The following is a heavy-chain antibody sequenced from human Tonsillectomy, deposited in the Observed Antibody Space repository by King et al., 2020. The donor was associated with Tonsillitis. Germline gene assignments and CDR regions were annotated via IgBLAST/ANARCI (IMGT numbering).Heavy chain of an antibody. J-gene: IGHJ4*02. Sequence: QLQESGPGLVKPSQTLSLTCTVSGGSISGGAYYWSWIRQHPGKGLEWSGYIYSSAHTYYNPSLKIRLALSVETSKNQFSLKLSSVTAADTAVYYCGRYEGGVFDYWGQGTLVTVSS. CDR3: GRYEGGVFDY. CDR2: IYSSAHT. D-gene: IGHD2-15*01. CDR1: GGSISGGAYY. V-gene: IGHV4-31*03.